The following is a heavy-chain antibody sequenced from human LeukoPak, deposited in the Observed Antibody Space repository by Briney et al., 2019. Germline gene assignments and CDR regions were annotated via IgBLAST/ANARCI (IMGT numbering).Heavy chain of an antibody. CDR2: IYGGNTT. CDR1: GFTVSNNY. Sequence: WGSLRLSCAASGFTVSNNYMSWVRQAPGKGLEWVSIIYGGNTTYYADSVKGRFTISRDNSKNTLYLQMNSLRAEDTAVYYCAREKQHWGQGTLVTVSS. V-gene: IGHV3-66*01. J-gene: IGHJ1*01. CDR3: AREKQH.